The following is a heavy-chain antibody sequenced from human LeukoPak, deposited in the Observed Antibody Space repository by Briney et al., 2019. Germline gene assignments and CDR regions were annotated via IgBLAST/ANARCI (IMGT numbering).Heavy chain of an antibody. D-gene: IGHD1-26*01. V-gene: IGHV3-23*01. CDR1: GFTFSSYA. CDR3: AKGLGATIYYYYMDV. Sequence: PGGSLRLSCAASGFTFSSYAMSWVRQAPGKGLEWVSAISSSGGSTYYADSVKGRFTISRDNSKNTLYLQMNSLRAEDTAVYYCAKGLGATIYYYYMDVWGKGTTVTVSS. J-gene: IGHJ6*03. CDR2: ISSSGGST.